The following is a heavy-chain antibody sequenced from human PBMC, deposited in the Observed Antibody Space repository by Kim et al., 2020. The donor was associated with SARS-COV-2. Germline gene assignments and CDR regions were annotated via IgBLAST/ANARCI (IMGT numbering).Heavy chain of an antibody. Sequence: SETLSLTCAVYGWSFSGHYWSWIRQPPGKGLEWIGKVHESGSTNYSPSLKSRVTISMDTSKNQFSLKLSSVTAADAALYYCARGRAGVVPAPILGIGPHYDYFIMDVWGHGTTVTVSS. D-gene: IGHD2-2*02. J-gene: IGHJ6*02. CDR3: ARGRAGVVPAPILGIGPHYDYFIMDV. CDR1: GWSFSGHY. CDR2: VHESGST. V-gene: IGHV4-34*01.